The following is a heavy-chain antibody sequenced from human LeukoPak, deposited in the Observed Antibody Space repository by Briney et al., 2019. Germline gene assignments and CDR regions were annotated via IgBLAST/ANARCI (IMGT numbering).Heavy chain of an antibody. J-gene: IGHJ4*02. Sequence: SGGSLRLSCAASGFIFSSYAMHWVRQAPGKGLEYVSVISSNGGSTNYADSVKGRFTVSRDNSKNTLYLQMNSLRAEDTAVYYCAKDKNGVLTGYADYWGQGTLVIVSS. CDR2: ISSNGGST. D-gene: IGHD3-9*01. CDR1: GFIFSSYA. CDR3: AKDKNGVLTGYADY. V-gene: IGHV3-64*04.